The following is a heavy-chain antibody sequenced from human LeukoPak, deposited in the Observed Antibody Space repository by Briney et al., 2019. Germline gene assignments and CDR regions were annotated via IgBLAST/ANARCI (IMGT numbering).Heavy chain of an antibody. D-gene: IGHD6-19*01. Sequence: AGSVKVSCKASGYTFTGYYMHWVRQAPGQGLEWMGRINPNSGGTNYAQKFQGRVTMTRDTSISTAYMELSRLRSDDTAVYYCARARTETGIAVAGTFNWFDPWGQGTLVTVSS. CDR2: INPNSGGT. CDR1: GYTFTGYY. J-gene: IGHJ5*02. CDR3: ARARTETGIAVAGTFNWFDP. V-gene: IGHV1-2*06.